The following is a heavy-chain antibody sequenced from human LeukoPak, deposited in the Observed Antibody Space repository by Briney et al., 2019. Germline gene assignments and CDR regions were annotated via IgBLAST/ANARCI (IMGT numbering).Heavy chain of an antibody. D-gene: IGHD2-2*01. Sequence: GASVKVSCKASGYTFTSYGISWVRQAPGQGLEWMGWISAYNGNTNYAQKLQGRVTVTTDTSTSTAYMELRSLRSDDTAVYYCARDSLGYCSSTSCSIPHYWGQGTLVTVSS. CDR1: GYTFTSYG. CDR2: ISAYNGNT. CDR3: ARDSLGYCSSTSCSIPHY. J-gene: IGHJ4*02. V-gene: IGHV1-18*04.